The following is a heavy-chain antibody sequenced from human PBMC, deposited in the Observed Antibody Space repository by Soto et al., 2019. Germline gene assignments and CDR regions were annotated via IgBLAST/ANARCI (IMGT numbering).Heavy chain of an antibody. CDR1: GGSFSGYY. Sequence: PSETLSLTCAVYGGSFSGYYWSWIRQPPGKGLEWSGEINHSGSTNYNPTPKSRVTISVDTSKNQFSLKLSSVTAADTAVYYCASRPSYDFWSGSIAGYYFDYWGQGTLVTVSS. CDR3: ASRPSYDFWSGSIAGYYFDY. V-gene: IGHV4-34*01. J-gene: IGHJ4*02. CDR2: INHSGST. D-gene: IGHD3-3*01.